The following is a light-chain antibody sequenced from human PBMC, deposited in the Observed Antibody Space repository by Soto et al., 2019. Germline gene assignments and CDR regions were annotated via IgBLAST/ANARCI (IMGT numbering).Light chain of an antibody. CDR2: EVS. CDR1: SSDVGGYNY. V-gene: IGLV2-14*01. CDR3: SSYRSSSTNWV. Sequence: QSALTQPASVSGSPGQSITISCTGTSSDVGGYNYVSWYQQHPGKAPKLMIYEVSYRPSGVSDRFSGSKSGNTASLTISGLQAEDEADYFCSSYRSSSTNWVFGGGTKVTVL. J-gene: IGLJ3*02.